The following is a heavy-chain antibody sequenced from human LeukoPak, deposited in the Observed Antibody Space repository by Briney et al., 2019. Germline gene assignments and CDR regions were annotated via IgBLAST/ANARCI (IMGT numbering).Heavy chain of an antibody. J-gene: IGHJ4*02. V-gene: IGHV4-4*07. Sequence: PSETLSLTCTVSGASINSYYWSWIRQPAGKGLEWIGRIYTSGRTSYNPSLKSRLTMSEDTSKNQFSLKLSSATAADTAVYYCARQTSSGGFDYWGQGTLVTVSS. D-gene: IGHD3-10*01. CDR3: ARQTSSGGFDY. CDR2: IYTSGRT. CDR1: GASINSYY.